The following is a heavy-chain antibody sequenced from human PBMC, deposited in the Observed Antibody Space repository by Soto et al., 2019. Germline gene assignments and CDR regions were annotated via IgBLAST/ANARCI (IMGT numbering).Heavy chain of an antibody. Sequence: QVQLVQSGPEVKKPGAAVKVSCKTSGYTFTSFGITWVRQAPGQGLEWMGWINTSKGNTNYAQKFQGRVTMTTDTSTRTAYMELGSLRSDDTAVYYCATRSPAFDYWGQGTLVTVSS. V-gene: IGHV1-18*01. CDR2: INTSKGNT. CDR1: GYTFTSFG. CDR3: ATRSPAFDY. J-gene: IGHJ4*02.